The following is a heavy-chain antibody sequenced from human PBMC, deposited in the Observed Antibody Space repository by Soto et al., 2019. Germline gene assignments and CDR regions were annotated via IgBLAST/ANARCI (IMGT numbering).Heavy chain of an antibody. J-gene: IGHJ6*02. CDR3: ARDSARTYYYYGMDV. D-gene: IGHD3-10*01. Sequence: SETLSLTCAVSGYSISSGYYWGWIRQPPGKGLEWIGSIYHSGSTYYSPSLKSRVTISVDTSKNQFSLKLSSVTAADTAVYYCARDSARTYYYYGMDVWGQGTTVTVSS. V-gene: IGHV4-38-2*02. CDR1: GYSISSGYY. CDR2: IYHSGST.